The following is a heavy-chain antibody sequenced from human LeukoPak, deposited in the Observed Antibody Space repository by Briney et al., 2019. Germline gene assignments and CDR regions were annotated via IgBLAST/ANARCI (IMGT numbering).Heavy chain of an antibody. CDR2: ISAYNGNT. CDR3: ARQYCSSTSCYQIMYFQH. J-gene: IGHJ1*01. D-gene: IGHD2-2*01. Sequence: ASVKVSCKASGYTFTSYGISWVRQAPGQGLEWMGWISAYNGNTNYAQKLQGRVTMTTDTSTSTAYMELSSLRSEDTAVYYCARQYCSSTSCYQIMYFQHWGQGTLVTVSS. CDR1: GYTFTSYG. V-gene: IGHV1-18*01.